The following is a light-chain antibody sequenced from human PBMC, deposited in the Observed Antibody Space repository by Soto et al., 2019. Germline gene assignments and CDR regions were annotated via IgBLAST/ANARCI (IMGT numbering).Light chain of an antibody. CDR3: QHWNDYSWT. J-gene: IGKJ1*01. Sequence: DIHMTQSPSTLSASVGDRVTITCRASQSISIWLAWYQQKPGKAPNLLIYKTSSLATGVPSRFRGSGSGTEFTLTISRLQPDDFAKYYCQHWNDYSWTFGQGTKVEVK. V-gene: IGKV1-5*03. CDR1: QSISIW. CDR2: KTS.